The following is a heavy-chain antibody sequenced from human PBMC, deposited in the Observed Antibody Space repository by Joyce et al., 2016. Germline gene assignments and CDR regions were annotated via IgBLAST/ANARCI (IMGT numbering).Heavy chain of an antibody. J-gene: IGHJ4*02. CDR2: ISSYNANT. CDR3: ATGIAAAGPNNY. V-gene: IGHV1-18*01. Sequence: QVQLVQSGDEVKKPGASVKVSCRASGHTPITYGINWVRQAPGQGLEWMGWISSYNANTNYAQKLQGRLTMTTDRSTSTTYMELRSLRSDDTAVYYCATGIAAAGPNNYWGQGALVTVSS. CDR1: GHTPITYG. D-gene: IGHD6-13*01.